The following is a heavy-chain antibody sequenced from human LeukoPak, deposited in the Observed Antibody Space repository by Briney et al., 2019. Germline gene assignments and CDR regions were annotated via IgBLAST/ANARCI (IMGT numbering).Heavy chain of an antibody. CDR2: INPSGGST. J-gene: IGHJ5*02. CDR1: GYTFTSYY. D-gene: IGHD4-17*01. Sequence: GASVKVSCKASGYTFTSYYMHWVRQAPGQGLEWMGIINPSGGSTSYAQKFQGRVTMTRDTSTSTVYKELSSLRSEDTAVYYCARRGEDYGDYDGWFDPWGQGTLVTVSS. CDR3: ARRGEDYGDYDGWFDP. V-gene: IGHV1-46*01.